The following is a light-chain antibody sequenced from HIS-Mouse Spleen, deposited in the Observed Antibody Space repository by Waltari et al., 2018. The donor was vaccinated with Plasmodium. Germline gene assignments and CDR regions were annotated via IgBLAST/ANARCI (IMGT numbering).Light chain of an antibody. V-gene: IGKV3-15*01. CDR2: GAS. CDR3: QQYNNWSFT. Sequence: EIVMTQSPATLSVSPGERATLSCRASQSVSSNFAWYQPKPGQAPRLLIYGASTRATGIPARFSGSGSGTEFTLTISSLQSEDFAVYYCQQYNNWSFTFGPGTKVDIK. J-gene: IGKJ3*01. CDR1: QSVSSN.